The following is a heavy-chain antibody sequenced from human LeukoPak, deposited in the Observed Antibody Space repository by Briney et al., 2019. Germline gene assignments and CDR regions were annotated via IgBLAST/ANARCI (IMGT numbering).Heavy chain of an antibody. J-gene: IGHJ3*01. D-gene: IGHD6-19*01. CDR2: IGDNVGNI. Sequence: GGSLRLSCAASGFTFSSFPLSWVRQAPGKGLEWVSTIGDNVGNIYYADSVKGRFTISRDNSKNTLYLQMNSLRAEDTAVYYCAKDLALAGTGGGFDAWGQGTRVAVSS. V-gene: IGHV3-23*01. CDR1: GFTFSSFP. CDR3: AKDLALAGTGGGFDA.